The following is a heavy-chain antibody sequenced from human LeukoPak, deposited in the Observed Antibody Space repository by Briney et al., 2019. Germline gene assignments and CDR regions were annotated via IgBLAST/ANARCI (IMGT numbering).Heavy chain of an antibody. CDR2: INPNSGGT. CDR1: GYTFTSYG. CDR3: AREPHYYDSSGYYVKNWFDP. V-gene: IGHV1-2*02. D-gene: IGHD3-22*01. Sequence: ASVKVSCKASGYTFTSYGITWVRQAPGQGLEWMGWINPNSGGTNYAQKFQGRVTMTRDTSISTAYMELSRLRSDDTAVYYCAREPHYYDSSGYYVKNWFDPWGQGTLVTVSS. J-gene: IGHJ5*02.